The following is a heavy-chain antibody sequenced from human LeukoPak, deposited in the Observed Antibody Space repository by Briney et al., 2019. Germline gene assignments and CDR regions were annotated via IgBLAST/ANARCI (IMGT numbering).Heavy chain of an antibody. V-gene: IGHV1-69*04. J-gene: IGHJ5*02. CDR1: GGTFSSYA. CDR3: ARQIGDCSSTSCYSWFDP. CDR2: IIPIFGIA. Sequence: ASVKVSCKASGGTFSSYATSWVRQAPGQGLEWMGRIIPIFGIANYAQKFQGRVTITADKSTSTAYMELSSLRSEDTAVYYCARQIGDCSSTSCYSWFDPWGQGTLVTVSS. D-gene: IGHD2-2*01.